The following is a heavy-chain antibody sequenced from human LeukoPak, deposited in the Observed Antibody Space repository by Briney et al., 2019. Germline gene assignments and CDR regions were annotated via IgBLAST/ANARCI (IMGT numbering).Heavy chain of an antibody. CDR1: GFTFSSYS. J-gene: IGHJ6*03. V-gene: IGHV3-48*01. Sequence: GGSLRLSCAASGFTFSSYSMHWVRQAPGKGLEWVSYISSSSSTIYYADSVKGRFTISRDNAKNTLYLQMNSLRAEDTAVYYCARGRDYYYYYYLDVWGKGTTVTVSS. CDR2: ISSSSSTI. CDR3: ARGRDYYYYYYLDV.